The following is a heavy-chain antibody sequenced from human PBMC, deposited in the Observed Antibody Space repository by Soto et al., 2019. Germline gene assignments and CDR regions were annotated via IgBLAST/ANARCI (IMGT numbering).Heavy chain of an antibody. Sequence: GGSLRLSCAASGFTFSSYAMHWVRQAPGKGLEWVAVISYDGSNKYYADSVKGRFTISRDNSKNTLYLQMNSLRAEDTAVYYCAREGVYCSGGSCYYYYGMDVWGQGTTVTVSS. CDR3: AREGVYCSGGSCYYYYGMDV. V-gene: IGHV3-30-3*01. D-gene: IGHD2-15*01. CDR2: ISYDGSNK. J-gene: IGHJ6*02. CDR1: GFTFSSYA.